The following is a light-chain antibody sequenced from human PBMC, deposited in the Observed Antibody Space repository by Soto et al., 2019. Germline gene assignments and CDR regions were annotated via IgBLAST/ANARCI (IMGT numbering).Light chain of an antibody. CDR2: GAS. V-gene: IGKV3-20*01. CDR1: QSVSSNK. Sequence: ENVLNHPPYPTYASPGSRAPIPRRASQSVSSNKLAWYQQKPGQAPRLLIYGASGRATGIPDRFSGSGSGTDFTLTISILEPEDFAVYYCQVVAGSSSNFGEGTKAEIK. J-gene: IGKJ4*01. CDR3: QVVAGSSSN.